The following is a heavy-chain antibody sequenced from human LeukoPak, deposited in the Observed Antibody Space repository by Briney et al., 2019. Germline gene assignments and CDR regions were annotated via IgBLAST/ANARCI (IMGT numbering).Heavy chain of an antibody. CDR2: IYYSGST. V-gene: IGHV4-61*01. J-gene: IGHJ4*02. CDR3: ARVIVDTAMVIDY. D-gene: IGHD5-18*01. CDR1: GGSVSSGSYY. Sequence: SETLSLTCTVSGGSVSSGSYYWGWIRQPPGKGLEWIGYIYYSGSTNYNPSLKSRVTISVDTSKNQFSLKLSSVTAADTAVYYCARVIVDTAMVIDYWGQGTLVTVSS.